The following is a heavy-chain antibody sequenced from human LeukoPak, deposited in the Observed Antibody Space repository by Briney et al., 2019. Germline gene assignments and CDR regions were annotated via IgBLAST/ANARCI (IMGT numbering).Heavy chain of an antibody. CDR2: IIPIFGTA. CDR3: ARDGVAGDYGY. V-gene: IGHV1-69*13. CDR1: GGTFSSYA. J-gene: IGHJ4*02. Sequence: ASVKVSCKASGGTFSSYAISWVRQAPGQGLEWMGGIIPIFGTANYARKFQGRVTITADESTSTAYMELSSLRSEDTAVYYCARDGVAGDYGYWGQGTLVTVSS. D-gene: IGHD4-17*01.